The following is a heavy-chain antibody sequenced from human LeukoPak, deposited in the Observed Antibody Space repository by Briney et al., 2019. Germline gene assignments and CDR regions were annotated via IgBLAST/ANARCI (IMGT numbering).Heavy chain of an antibody. CDR2: IWYDGSNK. V-gene: IGHV3-33*06. CDR1: GFTFSSYG. D-gene: IGHD5-12*01. Sequence: GGSLRLSCAASGFTFSSYGMQWVRQAPGKGLEWVAVIWYDGSNKYYADSVKGRFTISRDNSKNTLYLQMNSLRAEDTAVYYCAKAVGPSGSMYYFDYWGQGTLVTVSS. J-gene: IGHJ4*02. CDR3: AKAVGPSGSMYYFDY.